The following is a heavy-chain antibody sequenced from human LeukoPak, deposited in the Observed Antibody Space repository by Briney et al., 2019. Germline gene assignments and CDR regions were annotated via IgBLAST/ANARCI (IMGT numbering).Heavy chain of an antibody. CDR2: IYYSGST. V-gene: IGHV4-31*03. Sequence: NPSETLSLTCTVSGGSISSGGYYWSWIRQHPGKGLEWIGYIYYSGSTYYNPSLKSRVTISVDTSMNQFSLKLSSVTAADTAVYYCAREVEYCSGGSCYSYYFDYWGQGTLVTVSS. J-gene: IGHJ4*02. CDR1: GGSISSGGYY. D-gene: IGHD2-15*01. CDR3: AREVEYCSGGSCYSYYFDY.